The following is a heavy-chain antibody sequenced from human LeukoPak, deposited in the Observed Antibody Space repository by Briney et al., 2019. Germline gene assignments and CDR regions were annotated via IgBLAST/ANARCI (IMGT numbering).Heavy chain of an antibody. J-gene: IGHJ3*02. Sequence: ASVKVSCKASGYTFTSYGISWVRQAPGQGLEWMGWISAYNGNTNYAQKLQGRVTMTTDTSTSTAYMELRSLRSDDTAIYYCARRHSGSYFDAFDIWGPGTMVTVSS. CDR3: ARRHSGSYFDAFDI. CDR2: ISAYNGNT. CDR1: GYTFTSYG. V-gene: IGHV1-18*01. D-gene: IGHD1-26*01.